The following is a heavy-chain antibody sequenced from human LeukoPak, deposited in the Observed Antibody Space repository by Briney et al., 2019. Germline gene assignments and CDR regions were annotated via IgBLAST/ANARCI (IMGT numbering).Heavy chain of an antibody. Sequence: SETLSLTCTVSGGSISSSSYYWSWIRQPAGKGLEWIGRIYTSGSTNYNPSLKSRVTMSVDTSKNQFSLKLSSVTAADTAVYYCARESGSYRGAFFDYWGQGTLVTVSS. D-gene: IGHD1-26*01. CDR1: GGSISSSSYY. V-gene: IGHV4-61*02. CDR2: IYTSGST. CDR3: ARESGSYRGAFFDY. J-gene: IGHJ4*02.